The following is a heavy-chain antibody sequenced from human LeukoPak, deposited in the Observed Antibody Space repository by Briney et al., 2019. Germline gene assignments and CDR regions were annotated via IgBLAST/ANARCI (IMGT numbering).Heavy chain of an antibody. J-gene: IGHJ5*02. D-gene: IGHD2-2*01. CDR3: ARNGIYQLHWVWFDP. Sequence: GRSLRLSCAASGFTFSSYAMHWVRQAPGKGLEWVAVISYDGRNKYYADSVKGRFTTSRDNSKNTLYLQMNSLRAEDTAVYYCARNGIYQLHWVWFDPWGQGTLVTVSS. CDR1: GFTFSSYA. CDR2: ISYDGRNK. V-gene: IGHV3-30-3*01.